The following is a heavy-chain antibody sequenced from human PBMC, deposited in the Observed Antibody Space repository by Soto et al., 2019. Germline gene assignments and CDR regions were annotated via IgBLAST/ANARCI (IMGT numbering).Heavy chain of an antibody. J-gene: IGHJ6*02. Sequence: QAQLEQSGGEVKKPGSSVKVSCKASRVAFNKFIVTWVRQAPGLGLEWVGGIIPVFGTANYAQKFQGRVTITADESTSTSYMEVNNLRSEDTVVYYCAKVSYSSPIGYYYGMDVWGQGTTVTVSS. CDR3: AKVSYSSPIGYYYGMDV. CDR1: RVAFNKFI. V-gene: IGHV1-69*01. D-gene: IGHD2-2*01. CDR2: IIPVFGTA.